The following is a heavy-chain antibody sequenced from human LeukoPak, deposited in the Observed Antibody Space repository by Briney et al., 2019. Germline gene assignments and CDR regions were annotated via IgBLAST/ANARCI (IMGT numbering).Heavy chain of an antibody. Sequence: GGSLRFSCAASGFTFSSYSMNWVRQAPGKGLEWVSSISSSSSYIYYADSVKGRFTISRDNAKNSLYLQMNSLRAEDTAVYYCARDYGSSWANWFDPWGQGTLVTVSS. J-gene: IGHJ5*02. D-gene: IGHD6-13*01. V-gene: IGHV3-21*01. CDR3: ARDYGSSWANWFDP. CDR2: ISSSSSYI. CDR1: GFTFSSYS.